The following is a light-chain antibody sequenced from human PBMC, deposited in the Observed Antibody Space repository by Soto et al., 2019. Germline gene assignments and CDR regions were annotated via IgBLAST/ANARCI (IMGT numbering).Light chain of an antibody. CDR1: QSVSSD. V-gene: IGKV3-15*01. J-gene: IGKJ2*01. CDR2: GTS. CDR3: QQYNDWPYT. Sequence: ERVLMQSPAILSVSPGERATLSCRASQSVSSDLAWYQQKPGQAPRLLIYGTSSKATDVPARFSASGSGTDFTLTITGLQSEDFAVYYCQQYNDWPYTFGQGTKLEI.